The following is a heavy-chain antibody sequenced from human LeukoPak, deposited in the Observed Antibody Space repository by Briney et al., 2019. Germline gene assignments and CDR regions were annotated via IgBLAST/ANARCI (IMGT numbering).Heavy chain of an antibody. J-gene: IGHJ4*02. D-gene: IGHD6-13*01. Sequence: TGGSLRLSCAASGFTFSTFAMIWVRQPPGKGLEWVSVIYSGGSTYYADSVKGRFTISRDNSKNTLYLQMNSLRAEDTAVYYCARGGPAAGRFDYWGQGTLVTVSS. V-gene: IGHV3-66*01. CDR2: IYSGGST. CDR1: GFTFSTFA. CDR3: ARGGPAAGRFDY.